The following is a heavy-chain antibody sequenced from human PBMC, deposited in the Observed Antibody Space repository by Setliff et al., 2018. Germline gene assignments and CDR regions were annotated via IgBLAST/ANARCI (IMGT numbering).Heavy chain of an antibody. J-gene: IGHJ6*03. V-gene: IGHV3-11*01. D-gene: IGHD3-10*01. CDR1: GFTFSDYY. CDR2: ITSSGTTT. Sequence: GGSLRLSCAASGFTFSDYYTSWIRQAPGKGLEWVSYITSSGTTTFYTDSVRGRFTVSRDNSKNTLYLQMNSLRGEDTAVYYCAKELWPDTRYYYMDLWGKGTTVTVSS. CDR3: AKELWPDTRYYYMDL.